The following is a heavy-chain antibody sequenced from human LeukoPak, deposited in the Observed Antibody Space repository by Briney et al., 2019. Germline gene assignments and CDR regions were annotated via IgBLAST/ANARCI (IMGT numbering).Heavy chain of an antibody. D-gene: IGHD3-22*01. Sequence: ASVTVSCMASGYTFTSYAMHWVRQAPGQRLEWMGWINAGNGNTKYSQKFQGRVTITRDTSASTAYMELSSLRSEDTAVYCGARERRWGYYYEPWGQGTLVSVSS. CDR1: GYTFTSYA. V-gene: IGHV1-3*01. CDR3: ARERRWGYYYEP. J-gene: IGHJ5*02. CDR2: INAGNGNT.